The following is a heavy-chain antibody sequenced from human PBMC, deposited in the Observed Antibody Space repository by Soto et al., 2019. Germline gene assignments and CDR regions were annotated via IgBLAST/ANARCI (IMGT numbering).Heavy chain of an antibody. CDR1: GFTFSSYA. CDR3: ARDPIHEDIVLVPAVAIDY. V-gene: IGHV3-30-3*01. J-gene: IGHJ4*02. CDR2: ISYDGSNK. Sequence: GGSLRLSCAASGFTFSSYAMHWVRQAPGKGLEWVAVISYDGSNKYYADSVKGRFTISRDNSKNTLYLQMNSLRAEDTAVYYCARDPIHEDIVLVPAVAIDYWGQGTLVTVSS. D-gene: IGHD2-2*01.